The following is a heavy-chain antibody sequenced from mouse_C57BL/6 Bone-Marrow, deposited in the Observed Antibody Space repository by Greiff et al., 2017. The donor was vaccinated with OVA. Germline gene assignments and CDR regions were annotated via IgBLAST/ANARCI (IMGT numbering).Heavy chain of an antibody. CDR3: AISYRTSWFAY. Sequence: VKLQQSGAELVRPGTSVKVSCKASGYAFTNYLIEWVKQRPGQGLEWIGVINPGSGGTNYNEKFKGKATLTADKSSSTAYMQLSSLTSEDSAVYFCAISYRTSWFAYWGQGTLVTVSA. CDR1: GYAFTNYL. D-gene: IGHD5-1*01. V-gene: IGHV1-54*01. J-gene: IGHJ3*01. CDR2: INPGSGGT.